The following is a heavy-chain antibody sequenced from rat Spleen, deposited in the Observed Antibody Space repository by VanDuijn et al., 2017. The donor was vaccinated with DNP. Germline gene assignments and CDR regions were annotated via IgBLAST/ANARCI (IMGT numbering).Heavy chain of an antibody. CDR1: RITFSDHN. V-gene: IGHV5-7*01. Sequence: EVQLVESGGGLVQPGRSLKLSCAVSRITFSDHNMAWVRQAPKKGLEWVATISSDGSDTYYRDSVKGRFTISRDNAKSTLYLQMNSLRSEDTATYYCTRAVYGGYYFDYWGQGVMVTVSS. D-gene: IGHD1-11*01. CDR3: TRAVYGGYYFDY. CDR2: ISSDGSDT. J-gene: IGHJ2*01.